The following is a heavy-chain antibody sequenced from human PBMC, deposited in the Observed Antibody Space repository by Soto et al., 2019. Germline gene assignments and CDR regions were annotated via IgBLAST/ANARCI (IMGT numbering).Heavy chain of an antibody. CDR3: AKLPYSYSSSSEFDY. J-gene: IGHJ4*02. CDR1: GFTFSSYA. Sequence: PGGSLRLSCAASGFTFSSYAMSWVRQAPGKGLEWVSAISGSGGSTYYADSVKGRFTISRDNSKNTLYLQMNSLRAEDTAVYYCAKLPYSYSSSSEFDYWGQGTLVTVSS. CDR2: ISGSGGST. D-gene: IGHD6-6*01. V-gene: IGHV3-23*01.